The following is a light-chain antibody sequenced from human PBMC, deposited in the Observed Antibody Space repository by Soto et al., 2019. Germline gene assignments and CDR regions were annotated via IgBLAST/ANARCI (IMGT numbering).Light chain of an antibody. J-gene: IGKJ5*01. V-gene: IGKV1-5*01. CDR3: QRFNNYPIT. Sequence: DIQMTQSPSTLSASVGDRVTITCRASQNISSWLAWYQQKPGEAPKLLIYTASTLQSGVPSRFSGSGSGTEFTLTISSLQPEDFATYYCQRFNNYPITFGQGTRLEIK. CDR1: QNISSW. CDR2: TAS.